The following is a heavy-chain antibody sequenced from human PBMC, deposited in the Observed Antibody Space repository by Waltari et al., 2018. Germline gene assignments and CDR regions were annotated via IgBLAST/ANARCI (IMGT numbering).Heavy chain of an antibody. D-gene: IGHD4-17*01. CDR1: GDTISRSH. J-gene: IGHJ6*03. Sequence: QVLLQESGPELVRPSETLSLSCTVPGDTISRSHWSWIRQPPGKGLEWIGYIYYPGTTNYNPSLKSRVTISLDTSKNQVSLELSSVTAADTAVYYCARGDTTGVFYYYMDVWGKGTTVTVSS. CDR3: ARGDTTGVFYYYMDV. CDR2: IYYPGTT. V-gene: IGHV4-59*01.